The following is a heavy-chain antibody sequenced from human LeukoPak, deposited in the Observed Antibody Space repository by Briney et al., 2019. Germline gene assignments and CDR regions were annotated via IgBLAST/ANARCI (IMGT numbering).Heavy chain of an antibody. D-gene: IGHD5-18*01. CDR2: IKQDGSEK. CDR1: GFTFISYW. Sequence: GGSLRLSCAASGFTFISYWMSWVRQAPGKGLEWVANIKQDGSEKYYVDSVKGRFTISRDNAKNSLYLQMNSLRAEDTALYYCAKDMSDTVDAFDIWGQGTMVTVSS. CDR3: AKDMSDTVDAFDI. J-gene: IGHJ3*02. V-gene: IGHV3-7*03.